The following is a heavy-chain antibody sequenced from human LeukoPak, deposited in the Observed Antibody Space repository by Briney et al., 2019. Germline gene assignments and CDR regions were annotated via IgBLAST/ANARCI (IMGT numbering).Heavy chain of an antibody. CDR3: ARGHRTSSAYHCNAMDV. D-gene: IGHD2-8*01. V-gene: IGHV4-31*03. Sequence: PSETLSLTCTVSGGSISSGSYWWSWIRQHPERGLEWIGYHYYSGNTYYNPSLKSRVSISVDTSKNQLSLTLTSVTAADTAVYYCARGHRTSSAYHCNAMDVRGQGTTVTVSS. J-gene: IGHJ6*02. CDR2: HYYSGNT. CDR1: GGSISSGSYW.